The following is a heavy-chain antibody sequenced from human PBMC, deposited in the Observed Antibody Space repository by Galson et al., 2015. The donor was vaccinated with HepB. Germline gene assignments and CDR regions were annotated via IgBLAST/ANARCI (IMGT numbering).Heavy chain of an antibody. CDR2: ISYNGNNK. CDR1: GFTFSSYG. D-gene: IGHD6-13*01. V-gene: IGHV3-30*18. Sequence: SLRLYCAASGFTFSSYGMHWVRQAPGKGLEWVAVISYNGNNKCSADSVKGRFTISRDNSQNTLYLQMNSLRLEDTAVYYCAKDASVLAADYYFDSWGQGTKVTVSS. J-gene: IGHJ4*02. CDR3: AKDASVLAADYYFDS.